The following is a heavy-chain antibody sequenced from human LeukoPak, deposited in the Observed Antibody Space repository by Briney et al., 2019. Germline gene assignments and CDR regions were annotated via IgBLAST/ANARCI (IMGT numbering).Heavy chain of an antibody. CDR3: VKDQGEYSSSWYYFDN. Sequence: SXFIFXSYXMHXVRQPPGKGLEYVSXITXNGDSTNYADSVKGRFTISRDNSKNTLSLHMSSLRAEDTAVYYCVKDQGEYSSSWYYFDNWGQGTLVTVSS. CDR1: XFIFXSYX. CDR2: ITXNGDST. D-gene: IGHD6-13*01. V-gene: IGHV3-64D*06. J-gene: IGHJ4*02.